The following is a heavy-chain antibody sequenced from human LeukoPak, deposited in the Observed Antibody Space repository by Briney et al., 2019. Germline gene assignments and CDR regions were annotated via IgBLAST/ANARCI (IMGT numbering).Heavy chain of an antibody. CDR3: AREAVGDSSRGGNWFDP. J-gene: IGHJ5*02. V-gene: IGHV1-46*03. CDR1: GYTFTSYY. CDR2: INPSGGST. Sequence: ASVKVSCKASGYTFTSYYMHWVRQAPGQGLEWVGIINPSGGSTSYAQKFQGRVTMTRDTSTSTVYMELSSLRSEDTAVYYCAREAVGDSSRGGNWFDPWGQGTLVTVSS. D-gene: IGHD6-13*01.